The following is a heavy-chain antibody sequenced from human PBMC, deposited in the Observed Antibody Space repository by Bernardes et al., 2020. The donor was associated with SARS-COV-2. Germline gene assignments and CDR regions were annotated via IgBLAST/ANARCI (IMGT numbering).Heavy chain of an antibody. CDR2: VYHIGTT. CDR1: GRSITSSY. CDR3: ARDPGLFFTGSFDS. V-gene: IGHV4-59*01. Sequence: ESLSLPCTVPGRSITSSYWIWIRQPPWKGLEWIGYVYHIGTTSYNPSLKSRVTISRGTSNTQFSLKLKSVTAADTALYYCARDPGLFFTGSFDSWGPGTLVTVSS. J-gene: IGHJ4*02.